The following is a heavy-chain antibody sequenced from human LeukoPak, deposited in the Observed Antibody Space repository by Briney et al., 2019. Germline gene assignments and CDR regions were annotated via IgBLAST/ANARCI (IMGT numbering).Heavy chain of an antibody. D-gene: IGHD4-11*01. Sequence: SETLSLTCTVPGGSISSGGYYWSWIRQHPGKGLEWIGYIYYRGSTYYNPSLKSRVTISVDTSKNQFSLKLSSVTAADTAVYYCARDLGLSGRTQTYSNYYYGMDVWGQGTTVTVSS. J-gene: IGHJ6*02. CDR3: ARDLGLSGRTQTYSNYYYGMDV. V-gene: IGHV4-31*03. CDR2: IYYRGST. CDR1: GGSISSGGYY.